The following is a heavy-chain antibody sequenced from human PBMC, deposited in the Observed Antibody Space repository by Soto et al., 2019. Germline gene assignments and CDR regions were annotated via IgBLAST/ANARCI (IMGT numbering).Heavy chain of an antibody. D-gene: IGHD6-19*01. V-gene: IGHV3-74*01. CDR2: INSDGSNT. J-gene: IGHJ4*02. Sequence: EVQLVESGGGLVQPGGSLRLSCATSGFTLRTYWMHWVRQAPGKGLVWVSRINSDGSNTAYADSVKGRFTITRDNAKNTVYLQMNSLVAEDTAVYYCARDHLSSGWYPNSPPDYWGQGTLVTVSS. CDR3: ARDHLSSGWYPNSPPDY. CDR1: GFTLRTYW.